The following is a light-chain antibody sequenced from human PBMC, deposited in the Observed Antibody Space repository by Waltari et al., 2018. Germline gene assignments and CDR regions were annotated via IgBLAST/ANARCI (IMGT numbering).Light chain of an antibody. Sequence: QSALTQPASVSGSPGQTIAIPCTGTSRDIGSCNYVPWYQQHPGQAPKLLIYDVNQRPSGVSHRFSGSKSGNTASLTISGLRAEDEADFYCSSYTSSSTLYVFGSGTKVTVL. CDR2: DVN. CDR1: SRDIGSCNY. J-gene: IGLJ1*01. CDR3: SSYTSSSTLYV. V-gene: IGLV2-14*01.